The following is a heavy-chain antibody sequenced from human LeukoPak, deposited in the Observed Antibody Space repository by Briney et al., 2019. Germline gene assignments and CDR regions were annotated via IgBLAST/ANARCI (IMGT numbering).Heavy chain of an antibody. Sequence: SETLSLTCAVYDGSFSGYSWSWIRQPPGKGLEWIGEINHSGSTNYNPSLKSRVTISLDTSKNQFSLRLSSVTAADTAVYYCARDRPVTGAIWFDPWGQGALVTVSS. CDR2: INHSGST. CDR3: ARDRPVTGAIWFDP. V-gene: IGHV4-34*01. J-gene: IGHJ5*02. D-gene: IGHD4-11*01. CDR1: DGSFSGYS.